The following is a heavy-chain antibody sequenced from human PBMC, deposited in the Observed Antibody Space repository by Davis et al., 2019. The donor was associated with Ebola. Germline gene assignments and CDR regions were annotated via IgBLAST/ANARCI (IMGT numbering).Heavy chain of an antibody. V-gene: IGHV1-2*06. D-gene: IGHD3-22*01. CDR1: GYTFTSYA. Sequence: ASVKVSCKASGYTFTSYAMNWVRQAPGQGLEWMGRINPNSGGTNYAQKFQGRVTMTRDTSISTAYMELSSLRSEDTAVYYCARAIVVIGGNYFDYWGQGTLVTVSS. CDR3: ARAIVVIGGNYFDY. J-gene: IGHJ4*02. CDR2: INPNSGGT.